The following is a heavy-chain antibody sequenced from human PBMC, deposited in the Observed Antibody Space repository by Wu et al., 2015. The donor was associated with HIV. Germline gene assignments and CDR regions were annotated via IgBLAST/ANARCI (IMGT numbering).Heavy chain of an antibody. CDR1: GYTFTGYY. V-gene: IGHV1-46*03. J-gene: IGHJ3*02. CDR2: INPGVNRI. Sequence: QVQLVQSGAEVKKPGASVKVSCKASGYTFTGYYMHWVRQAPGQGLEWLGIINPGVNRISYAQNFQGRLTITRDTATSTVYMELSSLRSVDTAVYYCAARIGNMEAFNIWGQGTMVTVSS. CDR3: AARIGNMEAFNI. D-gene: IGHD1/OR15-1a*01.